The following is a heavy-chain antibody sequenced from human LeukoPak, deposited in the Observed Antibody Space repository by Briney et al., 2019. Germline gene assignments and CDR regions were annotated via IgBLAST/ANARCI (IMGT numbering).Heavy chain of an antibody. CDR3: ATIHKGGSYVGAFDI. D-gene: IGHD1-26*01. Sequence: PSETLSLTCSVSGYSIGSGYDWAWIRQAPGKGLEWIGSINYSGRTYYNPSLKSRVTISVDTSKNQFSLKLSSVTAADTAVYYCATIHKGGSYVGAFDIWGQGTMVTVSS. J-gene: IGHJ3*02. CDR2: INYSGRT. V-gene: IGHV4-38-2*02. CDR1: GYSIGSGYD.